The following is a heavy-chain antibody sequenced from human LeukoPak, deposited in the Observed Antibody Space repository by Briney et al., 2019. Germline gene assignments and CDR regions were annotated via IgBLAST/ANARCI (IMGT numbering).Heavy chain of an antibody. CDR2: INSDGSST. CDR3: ARVNRYSYGAHDY. J-gene: IGHJ4*02. CDR1: GFTSSSYW. D-gene: IGHD5-18*01. Sequence: GGSLRLSCAASGFTSSSYWMHWVRQAPGKGLVWVSRINSDGSSTSYADSVKGRFTISRDNAKNTLYLQMNSLRAEDTAVYYCARVNRYSYGAHDYWGQGTLVTVSS. V-gene: IGHV3-74*01.